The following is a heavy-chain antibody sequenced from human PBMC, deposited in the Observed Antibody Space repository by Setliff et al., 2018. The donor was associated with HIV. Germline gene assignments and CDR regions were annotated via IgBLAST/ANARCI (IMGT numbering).Heavy chain of an antibody. Sequence: GGSLRLSCAASGFTFSQYWMSWLRQAPGKGLEWVANINQDGSEKYSVDSVKGRFTTSRDNAKNSLFLQMNSLKAEDTGVYYCAKDGSGWSQHWGQGTLVTVSS. V-gene: IGHV3-7*01. CDR1: GFTFSQYW. CDR3: AKDGSGWSQH. D-gene: IGHD6-19*01. J-gene: IGHJ1*01. CDR2: INQDGSEK.